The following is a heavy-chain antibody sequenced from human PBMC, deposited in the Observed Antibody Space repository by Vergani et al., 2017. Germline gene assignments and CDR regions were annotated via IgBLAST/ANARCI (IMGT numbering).Heavy chain of an antibody. V-gene: IGHV1-69-2*01. J-gene: IGHJ5*02. Sequence: EVRLVQSAAEVKRPGATVKISCKVFGYTFTDYYIHWVQQAPGKGLEWMGLVDPEDGDRIYSDRFQGRVTITADKSTDTVYMELRSLRPEDTAVYYCARRGLGVDSNPCYAGHDFDPWGQGTLVTVSS. D-gene: IGHD2-2*01. CDR3: ARRGLGVDSNPCYAGHDFDP. CDR2: VDPEDGDR. CDR1: GYTFTDYY.